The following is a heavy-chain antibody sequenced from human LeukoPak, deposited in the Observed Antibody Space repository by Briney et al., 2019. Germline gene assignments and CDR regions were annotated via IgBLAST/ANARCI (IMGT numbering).Heavy chain of an antibody. D-gene: IGHD3-22*01. CDR1: GGTFSSYA. V-gene: IGHV1-69*13. Sequence: ASVKVSCKASGGTFSSYAISWVRQAPGQGLEWMGGIIPIFGTANYAQKFQGRVTITADESTSTAYMELSSLRSEDTAVYYCARDGQGSSGYYYEEFDYWGQGTLVTVSS. J-gene: IGHJ4*02. CDR3: ARDGQGSSGYYYEEFDY. CDR2: IIPIFGTA.